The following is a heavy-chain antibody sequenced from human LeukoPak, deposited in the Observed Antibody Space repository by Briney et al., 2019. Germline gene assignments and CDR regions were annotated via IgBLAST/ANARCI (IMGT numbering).Heavy chain of an antibody. V-gene: IGHV4-39*01. Sequence: MASETLSLTCTVSGGSISSSSYYWGWIRQPPGKGLEWIGSIYYSGSTYYNPSLKSRVTISVDTSKNQFSLKLSSVTAADTAVYYCASGSVISDAFDIWGQGTMVTVSS. CDR3: ASGSVISDAFDI. D-gene: IGHD2/OR15-2a*01. CDR1: GGSISSSSYY. CDR2: IYYSGST. J-gene: IGHJ3*02.